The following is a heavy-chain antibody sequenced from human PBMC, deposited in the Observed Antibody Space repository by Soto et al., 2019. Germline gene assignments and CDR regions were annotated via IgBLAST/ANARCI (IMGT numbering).Heavy chain of an antibody. J-gene: IGHJ6*02. CDR3: ARNRYGDYEEDYYYYYGTDV. V-gene: IGHV4-34*01. D-gene: IGHD4-17*01. Sequence: PSETLSLTCAVYGGSFSGYYWSWIRQPPGKGLEWIGEINHSGRTNYNPSLKSRVTISVDTATNQFSLKLSSVTAADTAVYYCARNRYGDYEEDYYYYYGTDVWCQGTTVTVSS. CDR1: GGSFSGYY. CDR2: INHSGRT.